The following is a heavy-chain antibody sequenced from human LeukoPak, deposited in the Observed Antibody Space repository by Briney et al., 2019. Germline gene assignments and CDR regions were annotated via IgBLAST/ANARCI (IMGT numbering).Heavy chain of an antibody. CDR2: INPSGGST. V-gene: IGHV1-46*01. J-gene: IGHJ6*02. CDR3: ARSSTVTTRPAGYYYYGMDV. CDR1: GYTFTSYY. Sequence: ASVKVSCKASGYTFTSYYMHWVRQAPGQGLEWMGIINPSGGSTSYAQKFQGRVTMTRDTSTSTVYMELSSLRSEDTAVYYCARSSTVTTRPAGYYYYGMDVWGQGTTVTVSS. D-gene: IGHD4-11*01.